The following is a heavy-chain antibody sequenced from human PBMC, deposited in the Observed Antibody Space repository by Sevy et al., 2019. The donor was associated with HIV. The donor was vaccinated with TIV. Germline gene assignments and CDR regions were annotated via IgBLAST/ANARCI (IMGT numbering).Heavy chain of an antibody. Sequence: GGSLSLSCAASGFTFSSYAMSWVRQAPGKGLEWVSAISGSGGSTYYADSVKGRFTISRDNSKNTLYLQMNSLRAEDMAVYYCAKGTPSAYCGGDCYHTDSEFDYWGQGTLVTVSS. J-gene: IGHJ4*02. D-gene: IGHD2-21*02. CDR3: AKGTPSAYCGGDCYHTDSEFDY. V-gene: IGHV3-23*01. CDR1: GFTFSSYA. CDR2: ISGSGGST.